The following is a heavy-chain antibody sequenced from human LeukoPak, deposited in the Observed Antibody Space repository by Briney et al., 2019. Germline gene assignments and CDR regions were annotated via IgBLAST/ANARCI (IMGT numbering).Heavy chain of an antibody. Sequence: SETLSLTCAVYGGSFSGYYWSWIRQPPGKGLEWIGEINHSGSTNYNPSLKSRVTISVDTSKNQFSLKLSSVTAADTAVYYYASRRRGLRYFDWPTLFDPWGQGTLVTVSS. CDR3: ASRRRGLRYFDWPTLFDP. V-gene: IGHV4-34*01. CDR2: INHSGST. D-gene: IGHD3-9*01. CDR1: GGSFSGYY. J-gene: IGHJ5*02.